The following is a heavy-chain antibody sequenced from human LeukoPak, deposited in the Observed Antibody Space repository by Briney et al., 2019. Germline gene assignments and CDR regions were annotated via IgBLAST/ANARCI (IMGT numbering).Heavy chain of an antibody. CDR1: GGTFSSYA. D-gene: IGHD3-16*01. CDR2: IIPIFGTA. Sequence: SVKVSCKASGGTFSSYAISWVRQAPGQGLEWMGGIIPIFGTANYAQKFQGRVTMTRDTSTSTVYMELSSLRSEDTALYYCARHQGAGEYPFDYWAREPWSPSPQ. J-gene: IGHJ4*02. V-gene: IGHV1-69*05. CDR3: ARHQGAGEYPFDY.